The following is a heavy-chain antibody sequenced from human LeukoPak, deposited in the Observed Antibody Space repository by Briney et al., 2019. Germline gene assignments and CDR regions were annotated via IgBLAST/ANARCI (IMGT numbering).Heavy chain of an antibody. D-gene: IGHD2-15*01. CDR1: GFTFSEYW. CDR2: IKGDGSKI. J-gene: IGHJ4*02. V-gene: IGHV3-7*01. Sequence: GSLRLSCGASGFTFSEYWMTWVRQAPGRGPEWVANIKGDGSKIYYVDSVKGRFTISRDNGKKSLYLQMNNLRVEDTAVYHCARDGSCFDFWGQGALVTVSS. CDR3: ARDGSCFDF.